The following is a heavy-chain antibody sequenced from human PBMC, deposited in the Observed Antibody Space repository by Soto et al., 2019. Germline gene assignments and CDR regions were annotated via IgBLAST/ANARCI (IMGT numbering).Heavy chain of an antibody. D-gene: IGHD3-3*01. CDR3: AHRVLRTVFGLVTTTAISFDF. V-gene: IGHV2-5*02. J-gene: IGHJ4*02. Sequence: QITLNESGPTVVRPTETLTLTCRISGFSLTTSGVGVGWIRQSPGKAPEWLALIYWDDDKRYSASLKSRLTITKDTSKNQVVLTVSDLDPTDTVTYYCAHRVLRTVFGLVTTTAISFDFWGPGTPVAVSS. CDR2: IYWDDDK. CDR1: GFSLTTSGVG.